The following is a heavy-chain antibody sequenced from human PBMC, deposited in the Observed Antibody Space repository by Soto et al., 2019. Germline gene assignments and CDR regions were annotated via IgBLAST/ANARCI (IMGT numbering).Heavy chain of an antibody. Sequence: GESLKISCKGAGYSFTDYWIGWVRQMPGKGLEWMGIIYPGDSGARYSPSFQGQVSISADKSVNTAYLQWGSLKASDTAMYYCARQTTGWFGMDVWGQGTTVTVS. V-gene: IGHV5-51*01. CDR3: ARQTTGWFGMDV. D-gene: IGHD6-19*01. CDR1: GYSFTDYW. J-gene: IGHJ6*02. CDR2: IYPGDSGA.